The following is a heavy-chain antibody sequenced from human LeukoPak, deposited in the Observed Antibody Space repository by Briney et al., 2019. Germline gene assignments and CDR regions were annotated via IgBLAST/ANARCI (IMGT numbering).Heavy chain of an antibody. CDR3: ARSAVVTAMYFDY. J-gene: IGHJ4*02. D-gene: IGHD2-21*02. Sequence: SETLSLTCTVSGGSISDYYWSWIRQSPGKGLEWIGYIYHSGTTNYNPSLKSRVTISVDTSKNQFSLRLSSVTAADTAVYYCARSAVVTAMYFDYWGQGTLVTVSS. CDR1: GGSISDYY. V-gene: IGHV4-59*12. CDR2: IYHSGTT.